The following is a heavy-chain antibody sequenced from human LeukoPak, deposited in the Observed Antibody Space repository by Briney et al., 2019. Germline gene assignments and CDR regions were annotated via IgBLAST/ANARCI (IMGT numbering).Heavy chain of an antibody. V-gene: IGHV1-46*01. CDR1: GYTFTTYY. CDR3: ARGLRDSGLKGDFDY. Sequence: GASVKVSCTASGYTFTTYYMHWVRQAPGQGLEWMGIINPSGGSTTYAQKFQGRVTITRDTSTSTVYMEVSSLRSEDTAVYYCARGLRDSGLKGDFDYWGQGTLVTVSS. J-gene: IGHJ4*02. CDR2: INPSGGST. D-gene: IGHD1-26*01.